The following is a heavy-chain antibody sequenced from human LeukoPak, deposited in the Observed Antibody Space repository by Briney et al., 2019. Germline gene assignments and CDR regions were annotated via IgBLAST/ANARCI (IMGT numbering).Heavy chain of an antibody. CDR2: INSDGSST. Sequence: PGGSLRLSCAASGFTFSSYWMHWVRQAPGKGLVWVSRINSDGSSTSYADSVKGRFTISRDNAKNTLCLQMNSLRAEDTAVYYCASATYYYYMDVWGKGTTVTVSS. CDR3: ASATYYYYMDV. CDR1: GFTFSSYW. J-gene: IGHJ6*03. V-gene: IGHV3-74*01.